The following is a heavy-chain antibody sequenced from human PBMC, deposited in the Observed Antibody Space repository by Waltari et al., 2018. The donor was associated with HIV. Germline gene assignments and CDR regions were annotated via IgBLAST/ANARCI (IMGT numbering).Heavy chain of an antibody. CDR1: GGSISSYY. V-gene: IGHV4-59*08. CDR3: ARFPAPAPDY. CDR2: IYYSGST. Sequence: QVQLQESGPGLVKPSETLSLTCTVSGGSISSYYWSWIRQPPGKGLEWIGYIYYSGSTNYNPSLKSRVTISVDTSKNQFSLKLSSVTAADTAVYYCARFPAPAPDYWGQGTLVTVSS. J-gene: IGHJ4*02.